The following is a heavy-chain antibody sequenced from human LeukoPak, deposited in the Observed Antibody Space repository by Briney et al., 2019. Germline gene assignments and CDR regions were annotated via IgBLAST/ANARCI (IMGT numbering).Heavy chain of an antibody. V-gene: IGHV4-4*02. J-gene: IGHJ4*02. CDR3: AREILGGFNPGAY. D-gene: IGHD1-14*01. Sequence: PGGSLRLSCAASGFTFSNAWMSWVRQAPGKGLEWIGEIHRSGSPNYNPSLQSRVTISIDRSRNQIALELSSVTAADTAVYYCAREILGGFNPGAYWGQGTLVTVSS. CDR2: IHRSGSP. CDR1: GFTFSNAW.